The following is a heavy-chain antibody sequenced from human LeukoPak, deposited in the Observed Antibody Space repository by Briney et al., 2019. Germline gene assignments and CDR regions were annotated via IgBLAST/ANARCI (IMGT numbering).Heavy chain of an antibody. CDR2: INPNSGGT. CDR3: ATAGVVVVGAFDI. CDR1: GYTFTGYY. D-gene: IGHD2-15*01. V-gene: IGHV1-2*02. J-gene: IGHJ3*02. Sequence: ASVKVSCKASGYTFTGYYMHWVRQAPGQGLEWMRWINPNSGGTNYAQKFQGRVTMTRDTSISTAYMELSRLRSDDTAVYYCATAGVVVVGAFDIWGQGTMATVSS.